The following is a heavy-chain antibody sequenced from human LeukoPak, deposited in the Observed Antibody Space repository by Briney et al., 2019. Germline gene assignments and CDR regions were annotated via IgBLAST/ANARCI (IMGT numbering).Heavy chain of an antibody. J-gene: IGHJ4*01. CDR1: GYSFTTYW. CDR2: IYTCDTTT. V-gene: IGHV5-51*01. CDR3: ATQVRGASGRRLDY. D-gene: IGHD3-10*01. Sequence: GESLLISCKGSGYSFTTYWIGWVRQMPGKGLEWMGIIYTCDTTTSYSPSFKGRVTISTDTSISTAYLQWSSLKASDTAMYYCATQVRGASGRRLDYWGHGTQVTVSS.